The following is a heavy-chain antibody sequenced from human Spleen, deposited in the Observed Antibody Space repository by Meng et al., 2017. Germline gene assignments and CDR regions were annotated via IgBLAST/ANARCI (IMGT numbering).Heavy chain of an antibody. CDR3: ARGPHFWSGYYAY. D-gene: IGHD3-3*01. CDR1: GFTVSSNE. Sequence: ESLKISCAASGFTVSSNEMSWVRQAPGKGLEWIGEINHSGSTNYNPSLKSRVTISVDTSKNQFSLKMSSVTAADTAVYYCARGPHFWSGYYAYWGQGTLVTVSS. J-gene: IGHJ4*02. CDR2: INHSGST. V-gene: IGHV4-34*01.